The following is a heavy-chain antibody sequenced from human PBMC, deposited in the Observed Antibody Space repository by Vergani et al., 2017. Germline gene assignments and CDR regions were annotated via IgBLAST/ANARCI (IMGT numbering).Heavy chain of an antibody. CDR2: INHSGSI. J-gene: IGHJ6*03. D-gene: IGHD2-21*02. CDR1: GESFTNYY. V-gene: IGHV4-34*02. CDR3: ARVTKLSDTGHYYFYHYMDV. Sequence: QVQLQQWGAGLLKPSETLSLKCAVYGESFTNYYWSWIRQPPGKGLEWIGEINHSGSINYSPSLKSGVSISIDTSKKQFSLIVSSVTAADTAVYYCARVTKLSDTGHYYFYHYMDVWGKGTTVTV.